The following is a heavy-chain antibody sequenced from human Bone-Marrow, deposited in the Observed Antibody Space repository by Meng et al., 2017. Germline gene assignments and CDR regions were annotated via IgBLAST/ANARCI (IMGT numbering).Heavy chain of an antibody. V-gene: IGHV3-23*01. J-gene: IGHJ5*02. CDR1: GYIFSSCD. CDR3: AKDLGPGGGIVAADWFDP. Sequence: EVQLLESGGGLVQPGGSLRLSCAATGYIFSSCDMSWVRQAPGKGMEWVSAISGSGGNTYYADSVKGRFTISRDNTKNTLYLQMNRLRAEDTALYYCAKDLGPGGGIVAADWFDPRGQGILVTVSS. CDR2: ISGSGGNT. D-gene: IGHD1-26*01.